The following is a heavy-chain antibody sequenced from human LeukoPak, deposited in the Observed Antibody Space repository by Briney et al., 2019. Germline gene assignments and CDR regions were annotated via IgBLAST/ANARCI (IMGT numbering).Heavy chain of an antibody. J-gene: IGHJ6*02. Sequence: SETLSLTCSVSGGSVSSSSYYWVWIRQSPGKGLEWIGSIYYSGSTYYNPSLKSRVTISVDTSKNQFSLRLSSVTAADTAVYYCARHRRTGIVGGMDVWGQGTTVTVSS. CDR2: IYYSGST. D-gene: IGHD1-26*01. V-gene: IGHV4-39*01. CDR1: GGSVSSSSYY. CDR3: ARHRRTGIVGGMDV.